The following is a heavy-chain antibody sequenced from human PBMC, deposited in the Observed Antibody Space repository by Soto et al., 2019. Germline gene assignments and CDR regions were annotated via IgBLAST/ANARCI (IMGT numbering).Heavy chain of an antibody. J-gene: IGHJ6*02. CDR2: IYYSGST. V-gene: IGHV4-31*03. Sequence: QVQLQESGPGLVKPSQTLSLTCTVSGGSISSGGYYWSWIRQHPGKGLEWIGYIYYSGSTYYNPSLKSRVTISVDTSKNQCSLKLSSVTAADTAVYYCARDLMLAAAGTYYYYGMDVWGQGTTVTVSS. CDR1: GGSISSGGYY. D-gene: IGHD6-13*01. CDR3: ARDLMLAAAGTYYYYGMDV.